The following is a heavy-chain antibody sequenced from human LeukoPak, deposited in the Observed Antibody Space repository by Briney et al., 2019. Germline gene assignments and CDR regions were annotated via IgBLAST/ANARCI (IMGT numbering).Heavy chain of an antibody. CDR1: GGSISSSTYN. Sequence: PSVTESLTCTVAGGSISSSTYNWGWIRQPPGKGLEWIGSVYYTGITYYNPSVESRVTISVDTSKNHFSLELNSVTAADTGVYFCARQVRSPVIMFMDVWGKGTTVIVSS. D-gene: IGHD3-16*01. CDR3: ARQVRSPVIMFMDV. J-gene: IGHJ6*03. V-gene: IGHV4-39*01. CDR2: VYYTGIT.